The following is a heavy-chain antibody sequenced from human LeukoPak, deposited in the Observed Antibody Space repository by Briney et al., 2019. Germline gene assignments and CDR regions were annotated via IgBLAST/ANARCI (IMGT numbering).Heavy chain of an antibody. Sequence: GASVTVSCKASGYTFTSYYMHWVRQAPGQGLEWMGLINPRGGSTMYAQKFQGRVTMTRDTSTSTVYMELSSLRSEDTAVYYCARTGRSRLDSSGSTSLGYDAFDIWGQGTMVTVSS. CDR2: INPRGGST. V-gene: IGHV1-46*01. CDR3: ARTGRSRLDSSGSTSLGYDAFDI. CDR1: GYTFTSYY. D-gene: IGHD3-22*01. J-gene: IGHJ3*02.